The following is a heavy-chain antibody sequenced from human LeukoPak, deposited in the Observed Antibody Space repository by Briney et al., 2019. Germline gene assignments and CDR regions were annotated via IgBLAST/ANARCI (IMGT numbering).Heavy chain of an antibody. CDR2: ISAYNGNT. CDR3: ARRSERFYYDFWSGYLGLDY. J-gene: IGHJ4*02. Sequence: GASVKVSCKASGYTFTSYGISWVRQAPGQGLEWMGWISAYNGNTNYAQKLQGRVTMTTDTSTSTAYMELRSLRSDDTAVYYCARRSERFYYDFWSGYLGLDYWGQGTLATVSS. CDR1: GYTFTSYG. V-gene: IGHV1-18*01. D-gene: IGHD3-3*01.